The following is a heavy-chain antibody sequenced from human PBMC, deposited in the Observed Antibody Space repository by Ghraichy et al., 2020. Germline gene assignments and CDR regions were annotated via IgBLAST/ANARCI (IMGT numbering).Heavy chain of an antibody. CDR1: GFIFSNYD. Sequence: GGSLRLSCVASGFIFSNYDMHWVRQATGEGLEWVSAIGTTGATYFSGSVKGRFTISRDNAKNSLYLQMNSLRAGDTAMYYCAREVHDSTSSGWYFDLWGRGTLVTVSS. V-gene: IGHV3-13*01. CDR3: AREVHDSTSSGWYFDL. J-gene: IGHJ2*01. D-gene: IGHD6-6*01. CDR2: IGTTGAT.